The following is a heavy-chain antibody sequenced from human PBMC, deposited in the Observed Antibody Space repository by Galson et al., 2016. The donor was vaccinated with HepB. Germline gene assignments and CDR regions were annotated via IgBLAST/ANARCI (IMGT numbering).Heavy chain of an antibody. Sequence: SLRLSCAASGFTFSSYAMSWVRQTPEKGLEWVSTISDSGGSTYYADSVKGRFIISRDNSKNTLSLQMNPLRAEDTAVYYCAKRALERLFDYWGQGTLATVSS. CDR2: ISDSGGST. J-gene: IGHJ4*02. V-gene: IGHV3-23*01. CDR1: GFTFSSYA. CDR3: AKRALERLFDY.